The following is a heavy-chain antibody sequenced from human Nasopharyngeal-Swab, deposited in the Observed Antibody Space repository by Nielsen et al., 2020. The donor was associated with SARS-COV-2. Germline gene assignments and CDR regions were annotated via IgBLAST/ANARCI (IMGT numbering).Heavy chain of an antibody. D-gene: IGHD3-16*01. Sequence: GESLKISCAASGFTVSSNYMSWVRQAPGKGLEWVSVIYSGGSTYYADSVKGRFTISRHNSKNTLYLQMNSLRAEDTAVYYCAKFSIGLGYYWGQGTLVTVSS. CDR1: GFTVSSNY. CDR2: IYSGGST. V-gene: IGHV3-53*04. CDR3: AKFSIGLGYY. J-gene: IGHJ4*02.